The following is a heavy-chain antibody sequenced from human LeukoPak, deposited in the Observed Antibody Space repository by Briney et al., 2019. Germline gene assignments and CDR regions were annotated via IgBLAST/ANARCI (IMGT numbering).Heavy chain of an antibody. V-gene: IGHV4-4*07. CDR1: GGSISGYY. CDR2: IYTSGST. D-gene: IGHD2-15*01. Sequence: SETLSLTCTVSGGSISGYYRSWIRQPAGKGLEWIGRIYTSGSTNYNPSLKSRVTMSVDTSKNQFSLKLSSVTAADTAVYYCARVVVAASGNYYYYYYMDVWGKGTTVTISS. CDR3: ARVVVAASGNYYYYYYMDV. J-gene: IGHJ6*03.